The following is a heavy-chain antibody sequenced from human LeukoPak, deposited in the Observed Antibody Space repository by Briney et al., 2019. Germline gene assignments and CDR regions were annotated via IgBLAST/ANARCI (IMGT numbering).Heavy chain of an antibody. Sequence: GGSLRLSCAASGFTFDDYTMHWVRQAPGKGLEWVSLISWDGGSTYYADSVKGRFTISRDNSKNSLYLQMNSLRTEDTALYYCAKDTYYYDSSGYLDYWGQGTLVTVSS. CDR3: AKDTYYYDSSGYLDY. J-gene: IGHJ4*02. D-gene: IGHD3-22*01. V-gene: IGHV3-43*01. CDR2: ISWDGGST. CDR1: GFTFDDYT.